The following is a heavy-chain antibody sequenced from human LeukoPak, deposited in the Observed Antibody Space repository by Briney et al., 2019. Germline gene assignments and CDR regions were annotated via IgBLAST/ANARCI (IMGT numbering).Heavy chain of an antibody. Sequence: PGGSLRLSCAASGFTFSSYAMSWVRQAPGKGLEWVSAISGSGGSTYYADSVKGRFTISRDNSRNTLYLQMNSLRAEDTAVYYCAKDIRVAGTFDYWGQGTLVTVSS. J-gene: IGHJ4*02. CDR3: AKDIRVAGTFDY. CDR2: ISGSGGST. CDR1: GFTFSSYA. V-gene: IGHV3-23*01. D-gene: IGHD6-19*01.